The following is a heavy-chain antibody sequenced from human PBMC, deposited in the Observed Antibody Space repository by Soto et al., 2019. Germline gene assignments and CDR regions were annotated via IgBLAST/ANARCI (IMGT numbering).Heavy chain of an antibody. CDR1: GYSISSSNW. D-gene: IGHD1-26*01. V-gene: IGHV4-28*01. CDR2: IYYSGTT. J-gene: IGHJ4*02. CDR3: ARREIQGPIDY. Sequence: SETLSLTCAVSGYSISSSNWWGWIRQPQGKGLEWIGYIYYSGTTYYNPSLKSRVTMSVDTSKNQFSLKLTSVTAVDTAVYYCARREIQGPIDYWGQGTLVTVSS.